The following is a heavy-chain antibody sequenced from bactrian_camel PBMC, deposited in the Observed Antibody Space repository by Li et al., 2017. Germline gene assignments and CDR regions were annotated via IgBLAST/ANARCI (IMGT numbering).Heavy chain of an antibody. CDR3: AAKWSIGGRWQDSNMWNY. CDR1: GDTFSSYY. J-gene: IGHJ4*01. CDR2: IDTAGSA. Sequence: HVQLVESGGGSVQAGGSLRLSCELSGDTFSSYYMAWFRKEREAVAAIDTAGSATYSASVAGRFTISRDNAQNTLYLQMNNLNPEDTAMYYCAAKWSIGGRWQDSNMWNYWGQGTQVTVS. V-gene: IGHV3S57*01. D-gene: IGHD2*01.